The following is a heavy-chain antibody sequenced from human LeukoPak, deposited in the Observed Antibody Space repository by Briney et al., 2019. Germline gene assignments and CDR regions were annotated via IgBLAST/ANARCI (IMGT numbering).Heavy chain of an antibody. CDR1: GFTFSSYS. V-gene: IGHV3-21*04. D-gene: IGHD6-19*01. CDR3: ARDSVAHPDYFDY. CDR2: ISSSSSYI. Sequence: GGSLRLSCAASGFTFSSYSMNWVRQAPGKGLEWVSSISSSSSYIYYADSVKGRFTISRDNAKNTLYLQMNSLRAEDTAVYYCARDSVAHPDYFDYWGQGTLVTVSS. J-gene: IGHJ4*02.